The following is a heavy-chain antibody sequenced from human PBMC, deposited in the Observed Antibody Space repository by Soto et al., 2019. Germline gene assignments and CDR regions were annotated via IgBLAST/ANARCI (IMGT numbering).Heavy chain of an antibody. V-gene: IGHV3-33*01. CDR3: ARDAGTAMENWFDP. J-gene: IGHJ5*02. CDR2: IWYDGSNK. D-gene: IGHD5-18*01. CDR1: GFTFSSYG. Sequence: GGSLRLSCAASGFTFSSYGMHWVRQAPGKGLEWVAVIWYDGSNKYYADSVKGRFTISRDNSKNTLYLQMNSLRAEDTAVYYCARDAGTAMENWFDPWGQGTLATVSS.